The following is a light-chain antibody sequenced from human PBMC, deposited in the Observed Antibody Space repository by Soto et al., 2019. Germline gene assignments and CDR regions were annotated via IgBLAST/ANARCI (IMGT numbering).Light chain of an antibody. CDR3: QQYGSSPWT. CDR2: EES. J-gene: IGKJ1*01. CDR1: QAITNN. Sequence: DIHLTQSPSSLSASVGDRVTITCRASQAITNNLAWYQQKPGNPPKLLIYEESTLHSGVPSRFSGSGSGTDFTLTISRLEPEDFAVYYCQQYGSSPWTFGQGTKVDIK. V-gene: IGKV1-9*01.